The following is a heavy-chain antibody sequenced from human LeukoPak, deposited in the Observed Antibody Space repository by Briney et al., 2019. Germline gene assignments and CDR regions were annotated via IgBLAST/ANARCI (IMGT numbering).Heavy chain of an antibody. CDR1: GYSFSTHW. J-gene: IGHJ4*02. CDR2: INPNSGGT. V-gene: IGHV1-2*02. CDR3: ARVEPTVTTTFDY. D-gene: IGHD4-11*01. Sequence: ASGKVSCKASGYSFSTHWMHWVRQAPGQGLEWMGWINPNSGGTNYAQKFQVRVTMTRDTSISTAYMELSRLRSDDTAVYYCARVEPTVTTTFDYWGQGTLVTVSS.